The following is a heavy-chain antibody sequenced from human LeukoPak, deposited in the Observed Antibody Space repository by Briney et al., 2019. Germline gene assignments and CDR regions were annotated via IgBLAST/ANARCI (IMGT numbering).Heavy chain of an antibody. J-gene: IGHJ5*02. V-gene: IGHV4-39*01. CDR3: ARHRGITIFGVVNWFDP. Sequence: SETLSLTRTVSGGSISSSSYYWGWIRQPPGKGLEWIGSIYYSGSTYYNPSLKSRVTISVDTSKNQFSLKLSSVTAADTAVYYCARHRGITIFGVVNWFDPWGQGTLVTVSS. CDR2: IYYSGST. D-gene: IGHD3-3*01. CDR1: GGSISSSSYY.